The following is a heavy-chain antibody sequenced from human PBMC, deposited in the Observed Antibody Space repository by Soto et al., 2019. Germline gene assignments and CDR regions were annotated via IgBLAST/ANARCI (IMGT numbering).Heavy chain of an antibody. CDR1: GFTFSSYW. J-gene: IGHJ3*02. CDR3: ARPNYYGSGSSAFDI. Sequence: GGSLRLSCAASGFTFSSYWMHWVRQAPGKGLVWVSRINSDGSSTSYADSVKGRFTISRDNAKNTLYLQMNSLRAEDTAVYYCARPNYYGSGSSAFDIWGQGTMVTVSS. D-gene: IGHD3-10*01. CDR2: INSDGSST. V-gene: IGHV3-74*01.